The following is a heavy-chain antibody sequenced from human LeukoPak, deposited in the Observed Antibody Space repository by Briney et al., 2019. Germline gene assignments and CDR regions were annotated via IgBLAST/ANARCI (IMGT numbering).Heavy chain of an antibody. J-gene: IGHJ4*02. CDR2: ISWNSGSI. Sequence: PGRSLRLSCAASGFTFDDYAMHWVRQAPGKGLEWVSGISWNSGSIGYADSVKGRLTISRDNAKNSLYLQMNSLRAEDTALYYCAKANDYYDSSGSFDYWGQGTLVTVSS. D-gene: IGHD3-22*01. V-gene: IGHV3-9*01. CDR3: AKANDYYDSSGSFDY. CDR1: GFTFDDYA.